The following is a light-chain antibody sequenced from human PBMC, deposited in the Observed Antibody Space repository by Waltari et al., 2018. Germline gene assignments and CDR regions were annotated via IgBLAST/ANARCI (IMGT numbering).Light chain of an antibody. J-gene: IGKJ3*01. CDR2: AAS. Sequence: EKVMTQSPATLSVSPGERATLSCRASQSVSNNLAWYQQRPGQAPRLLIYAASSRAAGVPARFSGSGSGTEFTLTIDSLQSEDFAVYFCQQYNSWPFTFGPGTQVDIK. V-gene: IGKV3-15*01. CDR1: QSVSNN. CDR3: QQYNSWPFT.